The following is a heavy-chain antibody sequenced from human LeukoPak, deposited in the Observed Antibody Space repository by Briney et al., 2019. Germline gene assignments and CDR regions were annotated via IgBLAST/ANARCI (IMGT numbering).Heavy chain of an antibody. D-gene: IGHD5-24*01. CDR2: ISYDGSNK. V-gene: IGHV3-30*18. CDR3: AKERRWLQLGN. J-gene: IGHJ4*02. CDR1: GFTISSYG. Sequence: GGSLRLSCAASGFTISSYGMHWVGQAQGKGLEWVAVISYDGSNKYYADSVKGRFTISRDNSKNTLYLQMNSLRAEDTAVYYCAKERRWLQLGNWGQGTLVTVSS.